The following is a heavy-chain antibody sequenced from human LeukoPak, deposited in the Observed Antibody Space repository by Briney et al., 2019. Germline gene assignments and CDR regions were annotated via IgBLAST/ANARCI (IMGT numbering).Heavy chain of an antibody. CDR3: VRGVYGGDV. D-gene: IGHD5/OR15-5a*01. V-gene: IGHV1-2*02. CDR1: GYIFTVYY. CDR2: IDPDSGAT. Sequence: ASVKVSCKASGYIFTVYYVQWVRQAPGQGLEWMGWIDPDSGATKYAQKFQGRVTPTRDTSISTAYMELSSLRSDDTAVYYCVRGVYGGDVWGKGTTVTVSS. J-gene: IGHJ6*04.